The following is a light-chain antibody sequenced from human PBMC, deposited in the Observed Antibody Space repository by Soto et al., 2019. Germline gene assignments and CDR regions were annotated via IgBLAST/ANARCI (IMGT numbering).Light chain of an antibody. CDR1: QSVRTF. Sequence: EIVLTQSPATLSLSPGERATLSCRASQSVRTFLAWYQQKPGQAPRLLIYDASKRATGIPDRFSGSGYGTDFTLTISSLEPEDFAGYYCQQRSTWPPALSFGGGTKVEI. V-gene: IGKV3-11*01. CDR2: DAS. CDR3: QQRSTWPPALS. J-gene: IGKJ4*01.